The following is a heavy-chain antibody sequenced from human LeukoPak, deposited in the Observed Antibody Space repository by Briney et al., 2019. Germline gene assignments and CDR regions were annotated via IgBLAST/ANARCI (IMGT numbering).Heavy chain of an antibody. CDR2: IYYSGDT. J-gene: IGHJ4*02. V-gene: IGHV4-39*01. D-gene: IGHD2-8*02. CDR3: SRLPTDLLAFDY. CDR1: GGSISISSHY. Sequence: PSETLSLTYSVSGGSISISSHYWGWIRQPPGKGLEWIGSIYYSGDTYYNPTLKSRVTISVDTSKNQFSLKLSSVTAADTAVYYCSRLPTDLLAFDYWGQGTLVTVSS.